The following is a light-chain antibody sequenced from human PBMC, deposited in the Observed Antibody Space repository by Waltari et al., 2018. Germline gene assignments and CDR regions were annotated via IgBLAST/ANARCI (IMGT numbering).Light chain of an antibody. CDR2: EGS. CDR1: SSAVGSYNL. CDR3: CSYAGSSTYV. J-gene: IGLJ1*01. Sequence: QSALTQPASVSGSPGQSITISCTGTSSAVGSYNLVSWYQQHPGKAPKLMMYEGSKRHSGVSNRFSGSKSGNTASLTISGLQAEDEADYYCCSYAGSSTYVFGTGTKVTVL. V-gene: IGLV2-23*01.